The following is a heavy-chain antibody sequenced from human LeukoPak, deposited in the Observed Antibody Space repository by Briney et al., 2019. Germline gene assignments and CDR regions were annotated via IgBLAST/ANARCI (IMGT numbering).Heavy chain of an antibody. J-gene: IGHJ4*02. V-gene: IGHV3-7*01. Sequence: GGSLRLSCAASGFTFSTYWMSWVRQAPGKGLEWVANIKQDGSEKYYVDSVKGRFTISRDNAKNSLYLQMNSLRAEDTAMYYYARDPAGNDYWGQGTLVTVSS. CDR3: ARDPAGNDY. D-gene: IGHD6-13*01. CDR2: IKQDGSEK. CDR1: GFTFSTYW.